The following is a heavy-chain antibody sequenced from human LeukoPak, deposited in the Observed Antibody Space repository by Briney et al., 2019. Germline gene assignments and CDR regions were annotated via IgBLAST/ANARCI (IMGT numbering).Heavy chain of an antibody. CDR3: AKDRCSNGIGCYYYYMEV. V-gene: IGHV3-30*02. J-gene: IGHJ6*03. CDR2: IQYDRTNE. CDR1: AFTFSSYG. D-gene: IGHD2-8*01. Sequence: GGSLRLSCAASAFTFSSYGMHWVRQAPGKGLEWVAYIQYDRTNEQYAHSVKGRFRISRDSSNNILYLQMNSLRTEDTAVYYCAKDRCSNGIGCYYYYMEVWGKGTTVTISS.